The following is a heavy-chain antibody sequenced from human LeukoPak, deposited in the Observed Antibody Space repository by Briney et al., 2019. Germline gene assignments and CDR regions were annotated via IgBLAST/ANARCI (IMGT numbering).Heavy chain of an antibody. V-gene: IGHV3-53*04. CDR3: ARGDSGYDYGFDN. CDR2: IYSGGST. D-gene: IGHD5-12*01. CDR1: GFTVSSNY. J-gene: IGHJ4*02. Sequence: TGGSLRLSCAASGFTVSSNYMSWVRQAPGKGLEWVSVIYSGGSTYYADSVKGRFTISRHNSKNTLYLQMNSLRAEDTAVYYCARGDSGYDYGFDNWGQGTLVTVSS.